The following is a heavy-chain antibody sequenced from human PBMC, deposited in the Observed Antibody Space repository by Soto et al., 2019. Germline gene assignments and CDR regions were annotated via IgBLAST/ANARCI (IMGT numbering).Heavy chain of an antibody. CDR2: IIPILGIA. V-gene: IGHV1-69*02. CDR1: GGTFSSYT. Sequence: ASVKVSCKASGGTFSSYTISWVRQAPGQGLEWMGRIIPILGIANYAQKFQGRVTITADKSTSTAYMELSSLRSEDTAVYYCARGPTEGTARFDYWGQGTLVTVSS. CDR3: ARGPTEGTARFDY. D-gene: IGHD6-6*01. J-gene: IGHJ4*02.